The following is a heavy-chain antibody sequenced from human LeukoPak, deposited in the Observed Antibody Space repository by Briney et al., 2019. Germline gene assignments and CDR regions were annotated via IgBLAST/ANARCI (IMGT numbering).Heavy chain of an antibody. CDR2: IVVGSGNT. J-gene: IGHJ3*02. CDR1: GFSFTNSA. CDR3: AADSRQLQPHDAFDI. Sequence: SVKVSCKASGFSFTNSAVQWVRQARGQRLEWIGWIVVGSGNTNYAQKFQERVTITRDRSTSTAYLELSSLRSEDTAVYYCAADSRQLQPHDAFDIWGQGTMVTVPS. D-gene: IGHD1-1*01. V-gene: IGHV1-58*01.